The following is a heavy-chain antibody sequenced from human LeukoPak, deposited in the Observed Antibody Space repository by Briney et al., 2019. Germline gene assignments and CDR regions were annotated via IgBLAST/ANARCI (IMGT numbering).Heavy chain of an antibody. D-gene: IGHD3-22*01. CDR1: GFTFSYHW. Sequence: GGSLRLSCAASGFTFSYHWMCWVRQAPGKGLEWLAEINPDGSQKFYVDSVKGRFIISRDNDMDSLYLQMDSLRAEDTAVYYCARVDHWKVVATPPADYWGQGTLVTVSS. V-gene: IGHV3-7*01. CDR2: INPDGSQK. J-gene: IGHJ4*02. CDR3: ARVDHWKVVATPPADY.